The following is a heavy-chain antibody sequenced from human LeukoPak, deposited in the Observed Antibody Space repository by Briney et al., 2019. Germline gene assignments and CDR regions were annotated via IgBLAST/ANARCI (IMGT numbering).Heavy chain of an antibody. D-gene: IGHD2-21*02. Sequence: SETLSLTCTVSGGSISSGGYYWSWIRQHPGTGLEWIGYIYYSRSTYYNPSLKSRVTISVDTSKNQFSLKLSSVTAADTAVYYCARGMVVTADMDYWGQGTLVTVSS. CDR3: ARGMVVTADMDY. V-gene: IGHV4-31*03. J-gene: IGHJ4*02. CDR2: IYYSRST. CDR1: GGSISSGGYY.